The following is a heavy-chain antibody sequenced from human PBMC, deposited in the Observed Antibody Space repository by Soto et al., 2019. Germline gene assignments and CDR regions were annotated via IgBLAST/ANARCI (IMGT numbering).Heavy chain of an antibody. D-gene: IGHD2-15*01. CDR1: GGSISSSSYY. Sequence: SGTLSLTCTVSGGSISSSSYYWGWIRQPPGKGLEWIGSIYYSGRTYYNPSLKSRVTISVATSKNQFSLKLSSVTAAATAVYYCARRGGYCSGGSCFDYWGQGTLVTV. V-gene: IGHV4-39*01. J-gene: IGHJ4*02. CDR2: IYYSGRT. CDR3: ARRGGYCSGGSCFDY.